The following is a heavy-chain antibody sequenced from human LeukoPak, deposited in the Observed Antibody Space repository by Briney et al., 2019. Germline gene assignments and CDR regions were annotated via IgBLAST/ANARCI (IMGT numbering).Heavy chain of an antibody. CDR3: ARAAIAVAGDYHYHYMDV. V-gene: IGHV1-2*02. CDR1: GYTFTGHY. CDR2: ICPSSGDI. D-gene: IGHD6-19*01. J-gene: IGHJ6*03. Sequence: ASVKVSCKASGYTFTGHYMHWVRQAPGQGLEWMGWICPSSGDIDYSQIFQGRVTMTSDTSISTAYMELSSLRSDDTAVYYCARAAIAVAGDYHYHYMDVWGKGTTVTVSS.